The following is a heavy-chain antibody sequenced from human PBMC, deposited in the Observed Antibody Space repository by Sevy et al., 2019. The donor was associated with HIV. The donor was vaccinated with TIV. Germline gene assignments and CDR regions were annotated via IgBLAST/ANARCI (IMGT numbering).Heavy chain of an antibody. CDR2: ISAYNGNT. CDR1: GYTFTSNG. Sequence: ASVKVSCKTSGYTFTSNGISWVRQAPGQGLEWMGWISAYNGNTNYAQKLQGRVTMTTDTSTSTAYMGLRSLGSDETAVYYCAREKIHSSGWYYFDYWGQGTLVTVSS. D-gene: IGHD6-19*01. J-gene: IGHJ4*02. CDR3: AREKIHSSGWYYFDY. V-gene: IGHV1-18*01.